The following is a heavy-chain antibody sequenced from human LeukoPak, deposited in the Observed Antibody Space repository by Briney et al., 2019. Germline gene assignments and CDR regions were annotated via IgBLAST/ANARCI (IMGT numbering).Heavy chain of an antibody. CDR1: GGSISSYY. CDR3: ARSGPNGSGSYYRGKNYFDY. CDR2: IYYSGST. Sequence: SETLSLTCTVSGGSISSYYWSWIRQPPGKGLEWIGYIYYSGSTNYNPSLKSRVTISVDTSKNQFSLKLSSVTAADTAVYYCARSGPNGSGSYYRGKNYFDYWGQGTLVTVSS. J-gene: IGHJ4*02. D-gene: IGHD3-10*01. V-gene: IGHV4-59*12.